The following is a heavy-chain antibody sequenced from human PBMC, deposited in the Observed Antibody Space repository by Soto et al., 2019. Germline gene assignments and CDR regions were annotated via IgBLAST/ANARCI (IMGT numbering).Heavy chain of an antibody. CDR2: VSSDGSTK. V-gene: IGHV3-30-3*01. CDR1: GFTFSTYT. J-gene: IGHJ4*02. Sequence: QVQLVESGGGVVQPGRSLRLSCAASGFTFSTYTMHWVRQAPGKGLEWVAVVSSDGSTKYYADSVRGRFTISRDNSKNTVSLQRNGLGTEDTAVDYCAREKYTSGAGVFDYWGQGTLVTVSS. CDR3: AREKYTSGAGVFDY. D-gene: IGHD6-19*01.